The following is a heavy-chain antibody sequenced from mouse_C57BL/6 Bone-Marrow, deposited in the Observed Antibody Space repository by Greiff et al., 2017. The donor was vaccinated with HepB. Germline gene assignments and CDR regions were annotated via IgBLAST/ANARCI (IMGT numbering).Heavy chain of an antibody. CDR2: IDPETGGT. V-gene: IGHV1-15*01. D-gene: IGHD2-12*01. Sequence: QVQLQQSGAELVRPGASVTLSCKASGYTFTDYEMHWVKQTPVHGLEWIGAIDPETGGTAYNQKFKGKAILTADKSSSTAYMELRSLTSEDSAVYYCTSLYSRLFAYWGQGTLVTVSA. CDR3: TSLYSRLFAY. J-gene: IGHJ3*01. CDR1: GYTFTDYE.